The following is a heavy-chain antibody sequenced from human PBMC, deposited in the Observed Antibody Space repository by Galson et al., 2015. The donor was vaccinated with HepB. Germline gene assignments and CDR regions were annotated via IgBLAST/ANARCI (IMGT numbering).Heavy chain of an antibody. J-gene: IGHJ4*02. Sequence: SVKVSCKASGYTFTSYAMNWVRQAPGQGLEWMGWINTNTGNPTYAQGFTGRFVFSLDTSVSTAYLQISSLKAEDTAVYYCARGWRGIAAAGFGYWGQGTLVTVSS. V-gene: IGHV7-4-1*02. CDR3: ARGWRGIAAAGFGY. CDR1: GYTFTSYA. CDR2: INTNTGNP. D-gene: IGHD6-13*01.